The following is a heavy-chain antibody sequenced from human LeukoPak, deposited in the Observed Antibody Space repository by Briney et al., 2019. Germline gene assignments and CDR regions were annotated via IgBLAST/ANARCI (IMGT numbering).Heavy chain of an antibody. J-gene: IGHJ4*02. CDR1: GFTFTTYT. V-gene: IGHV3-23*01. Sequence: GGSLRLSCAASGFTFTTYTMSWVRQAPGKGLAWVSAISGSGGTTCYADSVKGRFTISRDNSKNMLYLQMNSLRAEDTAVYYCAKSNGVDRNGYNSDYFDYWGQGTLVTVSS. D-gene: IGHD5-24*01. CDR2: ISGSGGTT. CDR3: AKSNGVDRNGYNSDYFDY.